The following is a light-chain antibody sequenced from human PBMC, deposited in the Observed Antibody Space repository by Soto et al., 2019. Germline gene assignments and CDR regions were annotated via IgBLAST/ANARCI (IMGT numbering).Light chain of an antibody. J-gene: IGLJ2*01. CDR3: SSYISVSSPVV. Sequence: QSVLTQPASLSGSPGQSITISCTGTSSDVGGYNYVSWYQQHPGKAPKLIIYEVSNRPSGVSYRFSGSKSDNTASLTISGLQAEDEADYYCSSYISVSSPVVFGGGTKVTVL. CDR1: SSDVGGYNY. CDR2: EVS. V-gene: IGLV2-14*01.